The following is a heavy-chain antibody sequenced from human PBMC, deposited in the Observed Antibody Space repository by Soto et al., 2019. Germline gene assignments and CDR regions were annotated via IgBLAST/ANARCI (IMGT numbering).Heavy chain of an antibody. Sequence: QVQLVQSGAEVKKPGSSVKVSCKASGGTFSSYAISWARQAPGQGLEWMGGIIPIFGTAIYAQKFQGRVTITADKSTSTAYMELSSRRSEDTAVYYCARSSSAYDYDSSGYYFDYWGQGTLVTVSS. CDR3: ARSSSAYDYDSSGYYFDY. J-gene: IGHJ4*02. V-gene: IGHV1-69*06. D-gene: IGHD3-22*01. CDR2: IIPIFGTA. CDR1: GGTFSSYA.